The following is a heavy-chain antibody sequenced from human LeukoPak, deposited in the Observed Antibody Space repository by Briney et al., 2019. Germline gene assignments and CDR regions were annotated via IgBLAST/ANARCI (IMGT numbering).Heavy chain of an antibody. Sequence: GGSLRLSCAASGFTFSNYAMSWVRQAPGKGLEAPGKGLEWVSTISASGHATYYPDSVRGRFTISRDSSKSTLHLQMDSLRAEDSALYYCAKWPEGATPKFHHWGQGTLVTVSS. V-gene: IGHV3-23*01. CDR1: GFTFSNYA. D-gene: IGHD1-26*01. J-gene: IGHJ4*02. CDR3: AKWPEGATPKFHH. CDR2: ISASGHAT.